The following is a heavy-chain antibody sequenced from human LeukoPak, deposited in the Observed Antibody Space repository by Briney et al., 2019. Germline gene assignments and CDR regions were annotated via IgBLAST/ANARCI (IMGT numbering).Heavy chain of an antibody. CDR1: GFTVSSNY. CDR3: ARGTTPEEAAALGY. CDR2: IYSGGST. J-gene: IGHJ4*02. Sequence: QPGGSLRLSCAASGFTVSSNYMSWVRQAPGKGLEWVSVIYSGGSTYYADSVKGRFTISRDNSKNTLYLQMNSLRAEDTAVYYCARGTTPEEAAALGYWGQGTLVTVSS. V-gene: IGHV3-66*01. D-gene: IGHD6-13*01.